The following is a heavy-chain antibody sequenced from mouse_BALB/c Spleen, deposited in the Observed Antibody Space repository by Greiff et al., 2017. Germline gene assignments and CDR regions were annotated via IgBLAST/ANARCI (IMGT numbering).Heavy chain of an antibody. V-gene: IGHV1S81*02. J-gene: IGHJ2*01. D-gene: IGHD2-14*01. Sequence: QVQLKESGAELVKPGASVKLSCKASGYTFTSYYMYWVKQRPGQGLEWIGEINPSNGGTNFNEKFKSKATLTVDKSSSTAYMQLSSLTSEDSAVYYSTRARAYYRDYFDYWGQGTTLTVSS. CDR2: INPSNGGT. CDR3: TRARAYYRDYFDY. CDR1: GYTFTSYY.